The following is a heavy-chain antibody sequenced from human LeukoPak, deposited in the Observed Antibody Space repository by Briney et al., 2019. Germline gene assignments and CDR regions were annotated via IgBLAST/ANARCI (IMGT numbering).Heavy chain of an antibody. V-gene: IGHV3-23*01. CDR1: GFTFNSYA. J-gene: IGHJ4*02. Sequence: GGSLRLSCAASGFTFNSYAMSWVRQAPGKGLEWVSSISGSGGSTYYADSVKGRFTISRDNSKNTLYLQMNSLRAEDTAVYYCAREENHIVTTSYYFDHWGQGTLVTVSS. D-gene: IGHD5-12*01. CDR3: AREENHIVTTSYYFDH. CDR2: ISGSGGST.